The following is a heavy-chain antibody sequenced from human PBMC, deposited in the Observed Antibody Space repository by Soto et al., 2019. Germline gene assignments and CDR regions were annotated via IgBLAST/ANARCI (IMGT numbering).Heavy chain of an antibody. CDR1: GFSLSNARVC. CDR3: ERMPSQYTSGWYYFDY. V-gene: IGHV2-26*01. D-gene: IGHD6-19*01. CDR2: IFSNDET. Sequence: QVTLKESGPVLVKPTETLTLTCTVSGFSLSNARVCVSWIRQPPGKALEWLAHIFSNDETSYSTSLQSRLTVSKGTSKRQVVLTMTNMDPVDTATYYCERMPSQYTSGWYYFDYWGQGSLVTVSS. J-gene: IGHJ4*02.